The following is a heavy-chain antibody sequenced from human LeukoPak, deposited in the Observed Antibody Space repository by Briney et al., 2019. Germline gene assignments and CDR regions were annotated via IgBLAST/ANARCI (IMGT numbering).Heavy chain of an antibody. CDR3: ARDNGMTSGWYAGRIDYYYYGMDV. CDR2: ISSDGGTI. J-gene: IGHJ6*02. Sequence: GGSLTLSCAASGFTFSRKSMNWVRQAPGKGLEWVSYISSDGGTIYYADSVRGRFTISRDNAKNSLYLQMNSLRDEDTAVYYCARDNGMTSGWYAGRIDYYYYGMDVWGQGTTVTVSS. CDR1: GFTFSRKS. D-gene: IGHD6-19*01. V-gene: IGHV3-48*02.